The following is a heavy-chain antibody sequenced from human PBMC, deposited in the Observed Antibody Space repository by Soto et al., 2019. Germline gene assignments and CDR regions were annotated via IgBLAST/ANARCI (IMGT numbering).Heavy chain of an antibody. CDR2: IYYSGST. CDR3: AGLGMVAAHREFDP. J-gene: IGHJ5*02. D-gene: IGHD2-15*01. CDR1: GGSISSSSYY. Sequence: SETLSLTCTVSGGSISSSSYYWGWIRQPPGKGLEWIGSIYYSGSTYYNPSLKSRVTISVDTSKSQFFLKLSSVTAADTAIYYCAGLGMVAAHREFDPWGQGTLVTVSS. V-gene: IGHV4-39*07.